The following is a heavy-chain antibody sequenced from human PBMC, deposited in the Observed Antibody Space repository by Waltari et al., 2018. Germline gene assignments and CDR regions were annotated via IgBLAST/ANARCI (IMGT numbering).Heavy chain of an antibody. CDR1: GDSITSGYY. V-gene: IGHV4-38-2*01. Sequence: QVQLQESGPGLVKPSETLSLTCAVSGDSITSGYYWSWIRQPPGKGLEWIGYIGGSSGSTYSNPSLKSRVTIAKDTSKNLFSLKVSSMTAADTAVYYCARRHCSDSGCSSYSFDYWGQGVLVTVSS. J-gene: IGHJ4*02. CDR3: ARRHCSDSGCSSYSFDY. D-gene: IGHD2-15*01. CDR2: IGGSSGST.